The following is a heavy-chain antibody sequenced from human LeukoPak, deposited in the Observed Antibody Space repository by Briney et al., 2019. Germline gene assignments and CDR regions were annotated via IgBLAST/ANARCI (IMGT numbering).Heavy chain of an antibody. CDR3: ARVICDYVWGSYRCHFDY. Sequence: GGSLRLSCAASGFTFSSYWMGWVRQAPGKGLEWVANIKEDGSKLYYLDSVKGRFTISRDNAKNSLHLQMNSLRAEDTVVYFCARVICDYVWGSYRCHFDYWGQGTLVSVSS. D-gene: IGHD3-16*02. V-gene: IGHV3-7*01. J-gene: IGHJ4*02. CDR2: IKEDGSKL. CDR1: GFTFSSYW.